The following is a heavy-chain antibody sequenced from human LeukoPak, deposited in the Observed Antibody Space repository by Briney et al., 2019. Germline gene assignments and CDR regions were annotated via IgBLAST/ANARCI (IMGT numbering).Heavy chain of an antibody. V-gene: IGHV3-30*18. Sequence: GSLTLYCAASGFSFRSYGMHWVGQAPGKGLEWVAGMTYEGSSKFYADSVKGRFTISRDNSKNTLFLQMDVLRAEDTAVYYCAKGPASGSRSPFDYWGQGTVITLPS. CDR1: GFSFRSYG. CDR2: MTYEGSSK. J-gene: IGHJ4*02. CDR3: AKGPASGSRSPFDY. D-gene: IGHD1-26*01.